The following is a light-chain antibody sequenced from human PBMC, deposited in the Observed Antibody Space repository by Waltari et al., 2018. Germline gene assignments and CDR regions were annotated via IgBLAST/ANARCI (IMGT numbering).Light chain of an antibody. Sequence: EIVLTQSPGTLSLSPGERAPLSCRASQSVSRSLDWYQQKPGQAPRLLIYGASSRATGIPDRFSGGGSGTDFSLTISRLEPEDFAVYYCQHYLRLPVTFGQGTKVEIK. J-gene: IGKJ1*01. V-gene: IGKV3-20*01. CDR1: QSVSRS. CDR2: GAS. CDR3: QHYLRLPVT.